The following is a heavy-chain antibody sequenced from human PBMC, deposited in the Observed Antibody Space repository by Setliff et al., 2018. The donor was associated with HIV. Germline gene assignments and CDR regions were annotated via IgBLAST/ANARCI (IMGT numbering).Heavy chain of an antibody. D-gene: IGHD5-18*01. J-gene: IGHJ5*02. CDR3: SNWNTTIDEDA. CDR2: IHDSGTT. V-gene: IGHV4-59*02. Sequence: SETLSLTCTVSGGSVNVDYWSWLRQPPGKALEWIAWIHDSGTTNYLPSLKSRVTMSLDTSKNQFSLKMTSVTAADTALYYCSNWNTTIDEDAWGQGTLVTVSS. CDR1: GGSVNVDY.